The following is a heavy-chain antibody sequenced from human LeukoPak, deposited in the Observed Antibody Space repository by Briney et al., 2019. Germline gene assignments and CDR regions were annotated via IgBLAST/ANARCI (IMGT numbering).Heavy chain of an antibody. V-gene: IGHV3-53*01. J-gene: IGHJ4*02. CDR3: ARVAIGDYFDY. Sequence: TGGSLRLSCAASGFTVSSNYMSWVRQAPGKGLEWVSVIYSGGGTYYADSAKGRFTISTDNSKNTLYLQMNSLRAEDTAVYYCARVAIGDYFDYWGQGTLVTVSS. D-gene: IGHD3-10*01. CDR2: IYSGGGT. CDR1: GFTVSSNY.